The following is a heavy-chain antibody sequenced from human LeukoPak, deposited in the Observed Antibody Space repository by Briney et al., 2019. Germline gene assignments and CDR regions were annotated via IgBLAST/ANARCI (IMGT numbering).Heavy chain of an antibody. V-gene: IGHV3-23*01. D-gene: IGHD2-15*01. CDR2: ISGSTGRT. Sequence: GGSLRLSCAASGFTFSSHGMNWVRQAPGKGLEWVSGISGSTGRTYYADSVKGRFTISRDNSKNTLYLQMNNLRAEDTAVYYCAPRVVGSAPFDYWGQGTLVTVSS. J-gene: IGHJ4*02. CDR1: GFTFSSHG. CDR3: APRVVGSAPFDY.